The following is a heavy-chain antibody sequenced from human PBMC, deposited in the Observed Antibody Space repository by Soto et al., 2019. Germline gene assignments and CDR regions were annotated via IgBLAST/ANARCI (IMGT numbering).Heavy chain of an antibody. D-gene: IGHD5-12*01. CDR1: GFTFSSYS. CDR3: ARDDVDIVATIRNYYYGMDV. J-gene: IGHJ6*02. CDR2: ISSSSSYI. Sequence: EVQLVESGGGLVKPGGSLRLSCAASGFTFSSYSMNWVRQAPGKGLEWVSSISSSSSYIYYADSVKGRFTISRDNAKNSLYRHMNSLRAEDTAVYYCARDDVDIVATIRNYYYGMDVWGQGTTVTVSS. V-gene: IGHV3-21*01.